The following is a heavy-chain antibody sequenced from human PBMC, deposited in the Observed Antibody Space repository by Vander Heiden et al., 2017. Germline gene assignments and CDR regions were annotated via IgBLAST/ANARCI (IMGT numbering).Heavy chain of an antibody. Sequence: EVQLVESGGGLVKPGGSLRLPCAASGLSFRGDSVNWVRQAPGKGLEWVSSINSGTTYIYYADSVKGRFTISRDNARNSVYLHMNSLRAEDSAVYYCAREDGYCGGVDCYPFDFWGQGALVTVSS. CDR3: AREDGYCGGVDCYPFDF. CDR1: GLSFRGDS. V-gene: IGHV3-21*01. J-gene: IGHJ4*02. D-gene: IGHD2-21*01. CDR2: INSGTTYI.